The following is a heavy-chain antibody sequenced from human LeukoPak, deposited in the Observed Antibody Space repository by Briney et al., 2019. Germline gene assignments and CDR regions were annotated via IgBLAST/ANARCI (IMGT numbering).Heavy chain of an antibody. V-gene: IGHV1-69*04. CDR1: GGTFSSYA. CDR2: IIPILGIA. Sequence: GASVKVSCKASGGTFSSYALSWVRQAPGQGLEWMGRIIPILGIANYAQKFQGRATITADKSTSTAYMELSSLRSEDTAVYYCASYSGSYSLGYWGQGTLVTVSS. D-gene: IGHD1-26*01. CDR3: ASYSGSYSLGY. J-gene: IGHJ4*02.